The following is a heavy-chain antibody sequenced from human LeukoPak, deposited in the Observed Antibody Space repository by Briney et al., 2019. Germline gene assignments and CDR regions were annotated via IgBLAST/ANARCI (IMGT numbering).Heavy chain of an antibody. D-gene: IGHD4-11*01. V-gene: IGHV1-69*05. CDR3: ARAPLLQWVHDAFDI. J-gene: IGHJ3*02. Sequence: GASVKVSCKASGGTFSSYAISWVRQAPGQGLEWMGGIIPIFGTADYAQKFQGRVTITTDESTSTAYMELSSLRSEDTAVYYCARAPLLQWVHDAFDIWGQGTMVTVSS. CDR2: IIPIFGTA. CDR1: GGTFSSYA.